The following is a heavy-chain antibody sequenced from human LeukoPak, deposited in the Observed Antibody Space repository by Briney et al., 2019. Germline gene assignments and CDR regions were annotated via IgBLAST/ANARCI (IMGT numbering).Heavy chain of an antibody. J-gene: IGHJ5*02. CDR2: IYYSGST. D-gene: IGHD3-3*01. CDR3: ARNVGLVPLLEWSSSSDP. CDR1: GGSISSSSYY. V-gene: IGHV4-39*01. Sequence: SETLSLTCTVSGGSISSSSYYWGSIRQPPGKGLEWIGSIYYSGSTYYNPSLTSRVTITVDMSKNQFSLKLSSVTASNRAVYYCARNVGLVPLLEWSSSSDPWGQGTPVTVSS.